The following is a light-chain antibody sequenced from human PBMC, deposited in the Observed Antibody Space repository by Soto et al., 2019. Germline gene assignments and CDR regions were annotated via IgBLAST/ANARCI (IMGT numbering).Light chain of an antibody. J-gene: IGKJ2*01. CDR3: QQRSNWPMYT. CDR1: QSVSSY. CDR2: DAS. Sequence: EIVLTQSPATLSLSPGERATLSCRASQSVSSYLAWYQQKPGQAPRLLIYDASNRATGIPARFSGSGSGTDFTLIISSLEPEDFAVYYCQQRSNWPMYTFGQANKRHIK. V-gene: IGKV3-11*01.